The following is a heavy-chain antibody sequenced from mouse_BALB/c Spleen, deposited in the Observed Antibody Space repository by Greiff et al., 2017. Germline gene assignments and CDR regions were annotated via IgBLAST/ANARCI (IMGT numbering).Heavy chain of an antibody. CDR2: IYPGSGST. Sequence: VQLQQPGAELVKPGTSVKLSCKASGYNFTSYWINWVKLRPGQGLEWIGDIYPGSGSTNYNEKFKSKATLTVDTSSSTAYMQLSSLASEDSALYYCARNYYGSSYYWYFDVWGAGTTVTVSS. D-gene: IGHD1-1*01. J-gene: IGHJ1*01. CDR1: GYNFTSYW. V-gene: IGHV1-55*01. CDR3: ARNYYGSSYYWYFDV.